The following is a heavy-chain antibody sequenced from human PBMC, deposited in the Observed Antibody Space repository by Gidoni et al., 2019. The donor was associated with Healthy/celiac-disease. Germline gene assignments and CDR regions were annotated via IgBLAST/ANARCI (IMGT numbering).Heavy chain of an antibody. CDR2: IWYDGSKK. CDR1: GFTFISYG. J-gene: IGHJ4*02. Sequence: QVKLVESVRDVFKPWRALILSCAAFGFTFISYGMHWVRQAPGKGLEWVAVIWYDGSKKDYADSVKGRFTISRDNSKNTLYLKMNSMRAEDTAVYLCASWGITGTKSVAGCGQGTLVTVSS. D-gene: IGHD1-7*01. V-gene: IGHV3-33*01. CDR3: ASWGITGTKSVAG.